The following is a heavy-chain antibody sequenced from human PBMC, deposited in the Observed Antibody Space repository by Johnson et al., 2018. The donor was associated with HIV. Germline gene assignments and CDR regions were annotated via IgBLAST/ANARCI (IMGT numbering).Heavy chain of an antibody. D-gene: IGHD6-13*01. V-gene: IGHV3-30-3*02. CDR2: IAYDAANK. CDR3: TTKPYSSSWYGAFDI. CDR1: GFTFSSYA. J-gene: IGHJ3*02. Sequence: QVQLVESGGAVVQPGRSLRLSCPASGFTFSSYAMHCRRQAPGRVLQWLTVIAYDAANKHYAESVKGRCTISRDNSKNTLYLQMNSLTTEDTAVYYCTTKPYSSSWYGAFDIWGQGTMVTVSS.